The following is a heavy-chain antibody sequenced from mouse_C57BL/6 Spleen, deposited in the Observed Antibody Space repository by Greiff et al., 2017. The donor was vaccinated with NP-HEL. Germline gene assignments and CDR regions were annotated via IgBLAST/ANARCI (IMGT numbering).Heavy chain of an antibody. V-gene: IGHV3-6*01. CDR3: ARRSPNWPWFAY. CDR1: GYSITSGYY. Sequence: VQLKESGPGLVKPSQSLSLTCSVTGYSITSGYYWNWIRQFPGNKLEWMGYISYDGSNNYNPSLKNRISITRDTSKNQFFLKLNSVTTEDTATYYCARRSPNWPWFAYWGQGTLVTVSA. CDR2: ISYDGSN. D-gene: IGHD4-1*01. J-gene: IGHJ3*01.